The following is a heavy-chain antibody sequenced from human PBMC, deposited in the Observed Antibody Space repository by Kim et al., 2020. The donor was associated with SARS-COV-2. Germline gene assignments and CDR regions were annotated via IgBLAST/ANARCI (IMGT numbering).Heavy chain of an antibody. CDR3: ARGYSSSWYWAFDI. D-gene: IGHD6-13*01. J-gene: IGHJ3*02. Sequence: YLGSMKGRFTISRENANNSLYLQVNGLRAGDTAWYYCARGYSSSWYWAFDIWGQGTMVTVSS. V-gene: IGHV3-13*01.